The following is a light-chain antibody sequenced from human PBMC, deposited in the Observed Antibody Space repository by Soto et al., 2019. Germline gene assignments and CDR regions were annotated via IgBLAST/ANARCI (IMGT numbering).Light chain of an antibody. J-gene: IGLJ7*01. CDR2: KDS. CDR3: YSAADTNAV. Sequence: SYELTQPSSVSVSPGQTARITCSGDVLAKKYARWFQQKPGQAPVLVIYKDSERPSGIPERFSGSSSGTTVTLTIRGAQVEDEADYYCYSAADTNAVFGGGTQLTVL. V-gene: IGLV3-27*01. CDR1: VLAKKY.